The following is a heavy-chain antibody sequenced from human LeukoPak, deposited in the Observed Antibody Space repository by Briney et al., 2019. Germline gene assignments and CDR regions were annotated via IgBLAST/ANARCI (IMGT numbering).Heavy chain of an antibody. V-gene: IGHV3-30*02. CDR2: IHYDGTTK. Sequence: GGSLRLSCAASGFTFRTHGMHWLRQAPGKGLEWVAYIHYDGTTKHYADSVKGRFTISRDNSKNTLYLQMNSLRAEDTAVYYCARVQGSGSYFGPDDYWGQGTLVTVSS. CDR1: GFTFRTHG. J-gene: IGHJ4*02. CDR3: ARVQGSGSYFGPDDY. D-gene: IGHD1-26*01.